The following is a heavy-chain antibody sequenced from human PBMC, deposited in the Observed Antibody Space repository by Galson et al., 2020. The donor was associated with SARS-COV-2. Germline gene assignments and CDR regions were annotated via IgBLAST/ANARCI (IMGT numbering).Heavy chain of an antibody. V-gene: IGHV3-30*04. J-gene: IGHJ4*02. CDR3: ARGPGGYWGEFGY. CDR2: ISYDGSNK. Sequence: GESLKISCAASGFTFSSYAMHWVRQAPGKGLEWVAVISYDGSNKYYADSVKGRFTISRDNSKNTLYLQMNSLRAEDTAVYYCARGPGGYWGEFGYWGQGTLVTVSS. CDR1: GFTFSSYA. D-gene: IGHD1-26*01.